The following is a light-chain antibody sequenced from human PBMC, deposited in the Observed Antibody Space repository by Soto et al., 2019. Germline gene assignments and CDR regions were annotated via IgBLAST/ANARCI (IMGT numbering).Light chain of an antibody. V-gene: IGKV3-15*01. CDR2: DTS. CDR3: QQYSNWPPIN. CDR1: QSVSSK. Sequence: ELVMTQSPATLAVSPGERATLSCGASQSVSSKLAWYQQKPGQAPRLLIYDTSTRATGIPARFSGSGSGTEFTLTISSLQSEDFAVYYCQQYSNWPPINCGQGKRREIK. J-gene: IGKJ5*01.